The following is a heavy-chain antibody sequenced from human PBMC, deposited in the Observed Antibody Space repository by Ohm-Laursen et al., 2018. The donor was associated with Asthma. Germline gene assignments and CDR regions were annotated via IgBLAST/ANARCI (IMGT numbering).Heavy chain of an antibody. D-gene: IGHD3-10*02. CDR2: ISYSGST. J-gene: IGHJ2*01. CDR3: ARDRVRCSSWHFDL. Sequence: SQTLSLTCTVSGGSISSPDYYWSWIRQPPGKGLEWIGYISYSGSTYYNPSLTSRLSISKDTSKNQFSLKLYSVTAADTAVYYCARDRVRCSSWHFDLWGRGTLVTVSS. CDR1: GGSISSPDYY. V-gene: IGHV4-30-4*01.